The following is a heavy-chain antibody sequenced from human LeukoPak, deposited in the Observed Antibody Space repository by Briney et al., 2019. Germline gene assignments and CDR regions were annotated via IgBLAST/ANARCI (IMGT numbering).Heavy chain of an antibody. V-gene: IGHV3-23*01. J-gene: IGHJ5*02. D-gene: IGHD3-10*01. CDR1: GFTFRNYA. CDR3: ARGPGSGRNYNWFDP. Sequence: GGSLRLSCAASGFTFRNYAMSWVRQAPGKGLEWVSVIDGGGGPTYYADSVKGRFTISRDNAKNSLYLQMNSLRAEDTAVYYCARGPGSGRNYNWFDPWGQGTLVTVSS. CDR2: IDGGGGPT.